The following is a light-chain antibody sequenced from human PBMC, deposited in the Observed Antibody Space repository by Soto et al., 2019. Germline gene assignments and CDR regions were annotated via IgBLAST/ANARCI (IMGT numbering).Light chain of an antibody. Sequence: QSALTQTASVSGSPGQSITIACTGTSSDVGGYNYVSWYQQHPGKAPKLMIYDVSNRPSGVSNRFSGSKSGNTASLTISGLQAVDEADYYCSSYTSSSTFYVFGTGTKLTVL. CDR1: SSDVGGYNY. CDR2: DVS. V-gene: IGLV2-14*01. J-gene: IGLJ1*01. CDR3: SSYTSSSTFYV.